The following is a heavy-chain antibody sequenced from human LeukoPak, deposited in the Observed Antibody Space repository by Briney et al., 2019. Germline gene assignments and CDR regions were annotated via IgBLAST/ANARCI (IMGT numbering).Heavy chain of an antibody. Sequence: ASVKVSCKASGYTFTSYDINWVRQATGQGLEWVGWMNPNSGNTGYAQKFQGRVTMTRNTSISTAYMELSSLRSEDTAVYYCAIERGGYCSGGSCFDYWGQGTLVTVSS. V-gene: IGHV1-8*01. CDR1: GYTFTSYD. D-gene: IGHD2-15*01. CDR3: AIERGGYCSGGSCFDY. J-gene: IGHJ4*02. CDR2: MNPNSGNT.